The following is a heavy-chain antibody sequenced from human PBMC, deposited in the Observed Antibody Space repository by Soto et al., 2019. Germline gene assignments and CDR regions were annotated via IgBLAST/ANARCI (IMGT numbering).Heavy chain of an antibody. Sequence: QVQLVQSGAEVRKPGASVKVSCKASGYTFTSYDINWVRQATGQGLEWMGWMNPNSGNTGYAQKFQGRVTMTRNTSISTAYMELSSLRSEDTAVYYCAKIAVAEAYYFDYWGQGTLVTVSS. CDR2: MNPNSGNT. V-gene: IGHV1-8*01. D-gene: IGHD6-19*01. CDR3: AKIAVAEAYYFDY. J-gene: IGHJ4*02. CDR1: GYTFTSYD.